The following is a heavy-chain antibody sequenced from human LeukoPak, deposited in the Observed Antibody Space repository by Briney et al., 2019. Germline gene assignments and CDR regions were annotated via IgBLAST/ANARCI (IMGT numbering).Heavy chain of an antibody. V-gene: IGHV1-2*02. D-gene: IGHD2-2*01. Sequence: ASVKVSCTASGYTFTGYYMHWVRQAPGQGFEWMGWINPNSGDTNYAQKFQGRVTTTRDTSISTAHMELSRLRSDDTAVYYCARANPLYCSSTTCLFDYWGQGTLVTVSS. J-gene: IGHJ4*02. CDR2: INPNSGDT. CDR1: GYTFTGYY. CDR3: ARANPLYCSSTTCLFDY.